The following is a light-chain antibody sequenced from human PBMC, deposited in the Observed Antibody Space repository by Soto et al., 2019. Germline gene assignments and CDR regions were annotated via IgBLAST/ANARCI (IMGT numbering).Light chain of an antibody. J-gene: IGKJ3*01. CDR1: QSVSSSY. V-gene: IGKV3-20*01. Sequence: EIVLTQSPGTLSLSPGERATLSCRASQSVSSSYLAWYQHKPGQAPRLLIYGASSRATGIPDRFSGSGSGTDFTLTISRLEPEDFTVYYCQQYGISPFTFGPGTKVDV. CDR3: QQYGISPFT. CDR2: GAS.